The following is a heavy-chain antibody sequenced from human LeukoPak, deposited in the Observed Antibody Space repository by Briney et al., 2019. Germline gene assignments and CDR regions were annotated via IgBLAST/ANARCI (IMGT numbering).Heavy chain of an antibody. J-gene: IGHJ3*02. V-gene: IGHV4-61*02. CDR2: VYTSGST. Sequence: TLSLTCTVSGASISSGSYFWSWIRQPAGEGLEWIGRVYTSGSTNYNPPLRSRVTISLDTSKNQFSVRLSSVTAADTAVYYCARERAGEGALDIWGQGTLVTVSS. CDR1: GASISSGSYF. CDR3: ARERAGEGALDI. D-gene: IGHD3-10*01.